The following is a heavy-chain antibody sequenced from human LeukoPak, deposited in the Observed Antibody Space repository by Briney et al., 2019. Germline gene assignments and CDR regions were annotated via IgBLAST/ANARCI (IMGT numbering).Heavy chain of an antibody. CDR3: AIKALGLLRKGGAMDV. J-gene: IGHJ6*03. D-gene: IGHD5-12*01. Sequence: ASAKVSCKASGDTFSDYYAHWVRQAPGQGLEWMGWINPNNGGTNYAQKFQGRVTMTRDTSISTAYMELSRLRSDDTAVYYCAIKALGLLRKGGAMDVWGKGTTVTVSS. CDR2: INPNNGGT. V-gene: IGHV1-2*02. CDR1: GDTFSDYY.